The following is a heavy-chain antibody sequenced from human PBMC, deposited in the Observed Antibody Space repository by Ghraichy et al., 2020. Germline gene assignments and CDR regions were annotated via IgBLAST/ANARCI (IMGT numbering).Heavy chain of an antibody. V-gene: IGHV4-59*01. CDR3: ARGMGYDFWSGYLNFDY. Sequence: SETLSLTCTVSGGSIRMYYLSWIWQPPVKGLEWIGYIYYSGSTNYNPSLKSRVTISVDTSKNLFSMKLSSVTAADTAVYYCARGMGYDFWSGYLNFDYWGQGTLVTVSS. D-gene: IGHD3-3*01. CDR2: IYYSGST. CDR1: GGSIRMYY. J-gene: IGHJ4*02.